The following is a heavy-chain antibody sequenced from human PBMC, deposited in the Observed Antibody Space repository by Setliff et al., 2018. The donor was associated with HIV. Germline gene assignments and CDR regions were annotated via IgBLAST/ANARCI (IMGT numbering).Heavy chain of an antibody. CDR2: INYRDNT. Sequence: SETLSLTCTVSGGSISTSRYYWGWIRQPPGKGLEWIGSINYRDNTYYNPSLKSRAAISVDTSKNQISLKLSSVTAADTAVYYCASLDGSESPYIYYYYMDVWGKGTEVTVSS. CDR3: ASLDGSESPYIYYYYMDV. J-gene: IGHJ6*03. D-gene: IGHD3-10*01. V-gene: IGHV4-39*01. CDR1: GGSISTSRYY.